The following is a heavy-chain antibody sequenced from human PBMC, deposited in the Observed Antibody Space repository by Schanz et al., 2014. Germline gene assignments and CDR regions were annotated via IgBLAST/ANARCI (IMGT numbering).Heavy chain of an antibody. CDR2: INPNSGGT. CDR3: ARATTAWPFDL. V-gene: IGHV1-2*02. CDR1: GYTFTGYY. J-gene: IGHJ4*02. D-gene: IGHD4-17*01. Sequence: QVQLVQSGGEVKTPGASVKVSCKASGYTFTGYYMHWVRQAPGQGLEWMGRINPNSGGTNYAQKFQGRVTMTTDTATNTAYMELRSLRLDDTAVYYCARATTAWPFDLWGQGTLVTVSS.